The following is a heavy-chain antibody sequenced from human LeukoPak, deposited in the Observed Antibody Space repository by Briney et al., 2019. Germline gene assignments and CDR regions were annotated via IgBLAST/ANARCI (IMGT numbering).Heavy chain of an antibody. CDR2: ISNDGSKK. Sequence: GRSLRLSCAASGFTFSTYAIHWVRQAPGKGLEWVAVISNDGSKKYYADSVRGRFTISRDNSKNTLYLQMNSLRAEDTAVYYCAKRGFGSGSLDVWGKGTTVTVSS. V-gene: IGHV3-30-3*02. D-gene: IGHD3-10*01. CDR3: AKRGFGSGSLDV. J-gene: IGHJ6*04. CDR1: GFTFSTYA.